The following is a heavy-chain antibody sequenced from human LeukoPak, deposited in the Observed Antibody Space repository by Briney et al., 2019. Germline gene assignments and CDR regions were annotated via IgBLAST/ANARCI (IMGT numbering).Heavy chain of an antibody. D-gene: IGHD3-22*01. Sequence: SAGPSLPLTISGGSLNSSSYYMGWVRPAPREGLGWVWGIYYSGSTYYNPSLKSRVAISVDTSKTQFSLKPSSVTAADTAVFYCARAYESSGYRGLGYFDYWGQGTLVTVSS. CDR1: GGSLNSSSYY. CDR3: ARAYESSGYRGLGYFDY. V-gene: IGHV4-39*01. J-gene: IGHJ4*02. CDR2: IYYSGST.